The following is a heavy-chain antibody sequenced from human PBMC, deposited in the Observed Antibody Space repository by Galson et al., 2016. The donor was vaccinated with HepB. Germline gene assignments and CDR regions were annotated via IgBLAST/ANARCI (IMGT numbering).Heavy chain of an antibody. CDR1: GFIFSSYA. V-gene: IGHV3-23*01. CDR2: FGDGGDI. CDR3: AGVPSGKRLDY. Sequence: PRLSCAASGFIFSSYAMTWVRQAPGKGPEWVSTFGDGGDIYYADSVKGRFTISRDNSRNTLYLQMNSLRADDTAVYYCAGVPSGKRLDYWGQGTLVTVSS. J-gene: IGHJ4*02. D-gene: IGHD2-2*01.